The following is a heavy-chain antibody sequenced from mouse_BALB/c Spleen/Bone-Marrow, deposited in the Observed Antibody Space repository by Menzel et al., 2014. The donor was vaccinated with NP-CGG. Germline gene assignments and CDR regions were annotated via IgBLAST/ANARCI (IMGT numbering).Heavy chain of an antibody. CDR2: ISYDGNN. D-gene: IGHD4-1*01. V-gene: IGHV3-6*02. J-gene: IGHJ3*01. CDR1: GYSITSGYY. CDR3: ARELTGPRFAY. Sequence: QSGPGLVKPSPSLSLTCSVTGYSITSGYYWNWIRQFPGNKLEWMGYISYDGNNNYNPSLKNRISITRDTSKXQFFLKLNSVTIEDTATYYCARELTGPRFAYWGQGTLVTVSA.